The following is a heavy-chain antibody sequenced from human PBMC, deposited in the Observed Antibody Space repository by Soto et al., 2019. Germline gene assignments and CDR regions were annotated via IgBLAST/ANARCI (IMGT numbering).Heavy chain of an antibody. V-gene: IGHV3-11*01. CDR3: ATSSGALAASFPYYFDY. CDR2: ISSGSSTI. J-gene: IGHJ4*02. Sequence: GGSLRLSCAAAGFRFNDYYMTWIRQAPGKGLEWVSYISSGSSTIYYAHSVKGRFTISRDNAKNSLYLQMNSLRAEDTAVYYCATSSGALAASFPYYFDYWGQGXLVTVYS. CDR1: GFRFNDYY. D-gene: IGHD6-25*01.